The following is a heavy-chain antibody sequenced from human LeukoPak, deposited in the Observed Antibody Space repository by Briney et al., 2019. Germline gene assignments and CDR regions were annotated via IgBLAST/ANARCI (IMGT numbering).Heavy chain of an antibody. CDR1: GFTFSSYG. J-gene: IGHJ4*02. CDR3: AKDQVAVAGYRFDY. D-gene: IGHD6-19*01. Sequence: GGSLRLSCAASGFTFSSYGMHWVRQVPGKGLEWVAVISYDGSNKYYADSVKGRFTISRDNSKNTLYLQMNGLRAEDTAVYYCAKDQVAVAGYRFDYWGQGTLVTVSS. V-gene: IGHV3-30*18. CDR2: ISYDGSNK.